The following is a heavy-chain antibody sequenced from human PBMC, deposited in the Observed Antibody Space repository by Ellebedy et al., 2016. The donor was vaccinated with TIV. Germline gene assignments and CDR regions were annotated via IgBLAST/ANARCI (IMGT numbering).Heavy chain of an antibody. CDR2: IRQEGDEI. CDR3: ARRASYGDYAIQVNPWFDP. CDR1: GFNFRSYW. Sequence: GESLKISCAASGFNFRSYWMTWVRQAPGKGLEWVAKIRQEGDEIYYVESVKGRFTISRDNAKNSLFLQMNSLRVEDTAVYYCARRASYGDYAIQVNPWFDPWGQGTLVTVSS. V-gene: IGHV3-7*01. J-gene: IGHJ5*02. D-gene: IGHD4-17*01.